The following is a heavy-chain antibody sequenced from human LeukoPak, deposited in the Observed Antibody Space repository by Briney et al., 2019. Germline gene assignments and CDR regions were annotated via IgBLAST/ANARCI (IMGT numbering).Heavy chain of an antibody. Sequence: ASVKVSCKASGYTFTGYYMHWVRQAPGQGLEWMGWINPNSGGTNYAQKFQGRVTTTRDTSISTVYMELSSLRSEDTGVYYCARVRGYSYGSAIDYWGQGTLVTVSS. J-gene: IGHJ4*02. CDR3: ARVRGYSYGSAIDY. CDR2: INPNSGGT. CDR1: GYTFTGYY. D-gene: IGHD5-18*01. V-gene: IGHV1-2*02.